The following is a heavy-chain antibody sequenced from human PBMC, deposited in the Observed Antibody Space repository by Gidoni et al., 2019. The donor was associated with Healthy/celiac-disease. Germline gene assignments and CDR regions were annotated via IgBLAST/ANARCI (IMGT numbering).Heavy chain of an antibody. V-gene: IGHV3-30-3*01. CDR3: ARSKVDSSGYYHDAFDI. CDR2: RSYDGSNK. CDR1: GFPFSSHD. D-gene: IGHD3-22*01. Sequence: QVQLVESGGGVVQPGRSLRLPCAASGFPFSSHDMHWVRQAPGKGLEWVAVRSYDGSNKYYADSVKGRFTISRDNSKNTLYLQMNSLRAEDTAVYYCARSKVDSSGYYHDAFDIWGQGTMVTVSS. J-gene: IGHJ3*02.